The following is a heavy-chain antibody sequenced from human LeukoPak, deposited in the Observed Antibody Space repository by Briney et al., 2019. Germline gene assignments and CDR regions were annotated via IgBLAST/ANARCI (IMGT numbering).Heavy chain of an antibody. CDR2: IYYSGSA. Sequence: PSETLSLTCTVSGGSISSGGYYWSWIRQHPGKGLEWIGYIYYSGSAYYNPSLKSRVTISVDTSKNQFSLKLSSVTAADTAVYYCARDRGPNWFDPWGQGTLVTVSS. CDR3: ARDRGPNWFDP. D-gene: IGHD5-12*01. CDR1: GGSISSGGYY. V-gene: IGHV4-31*03. J-gene: IGHJ5*02.